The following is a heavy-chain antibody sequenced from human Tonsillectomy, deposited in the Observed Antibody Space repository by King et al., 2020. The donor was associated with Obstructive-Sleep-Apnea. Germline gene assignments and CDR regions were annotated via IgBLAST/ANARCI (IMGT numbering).Heavy chain of an antibody. CDR2: IKEDGSEK. CDR1: GFNFSSYW. CDR3: ARDQKATTNYYWYFDL. Sequence: VQLVESGGGLVQSGGSLRISCAGSGFNFSSYWMSWVRQAPGKGLEWVANIKEDGSEKYFVDSVKCRFTISRDNTKNSVYLQMNSLRGEDTAVYYCARDQKATTNYYWYFDLWGRGTLVTVSS. D-gene: IGHD5-24*01. V-gene: IGHV3-7*01. J-gene: IGHJ2*01.